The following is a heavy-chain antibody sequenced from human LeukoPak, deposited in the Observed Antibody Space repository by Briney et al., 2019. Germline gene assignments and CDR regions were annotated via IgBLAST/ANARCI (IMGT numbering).Heavy chain of an antibody. CDR3: AKDRSGWQGYCSSTSCYHLHEFDY. Sequence: GGSLRLSCVVSGFTFSAYGMHWVRQAPGKGLVWVSRIDSDGSTTRYADSVKGRFTISRDNAKNTLYLQMNSLRAEDTAVYYCAKDRSGWQGYCSSTSCYHLHEFDYWGQGTLVTVSS. V-gene: IGHV3-74*01. D-gene: IGHD2-2*01. CDR2: IDSDGSTT. CDR1: GFTFSAYG. J-gene: IGHJ4*02.